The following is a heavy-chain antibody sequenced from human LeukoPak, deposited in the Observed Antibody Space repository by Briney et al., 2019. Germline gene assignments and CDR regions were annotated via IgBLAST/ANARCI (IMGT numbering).Heavy chain of an antibody. Sequence: ASVKVSCKASGYIFINYYIHWVRQAPGQGLEWMGVINPSDGSTNYAQKYQDRVTMTRDTSTRTVYMQLSSLRSDDTAVYYCARDLGYGGKVNWFDPWGQGTLVTVSS. D-gene: IGHD4-23*01. V-gene: IGHV1-46*01. CDR3: ARDLGYGGKVNWFDP. CDR1: GYIFINYY. J-gene: IGHJ5*02. CDR2: INPSDGST.